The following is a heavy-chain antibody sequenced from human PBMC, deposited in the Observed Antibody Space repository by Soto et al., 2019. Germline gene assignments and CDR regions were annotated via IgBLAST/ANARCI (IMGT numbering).Heavy chain of an antibody. Sequence: SATPCLTCAVSGYSISSGYYWSWIRHPPWKGLEWIGEINHSGSTNYNPSLKSRVTISVDTSKNQFSLKLSSVTAADTAVYYCARGRKWRYSSSNNWFDPWGQGTLVTVSS. CDR2: INHSGST. V-gene: IGHV4-34*01. CDR3: ARGRKWRYSSSNNWFDP. J-gene: IGHJ5*02. D-gene: IGHD6-6*01. CDR1: GYSISSGYY.